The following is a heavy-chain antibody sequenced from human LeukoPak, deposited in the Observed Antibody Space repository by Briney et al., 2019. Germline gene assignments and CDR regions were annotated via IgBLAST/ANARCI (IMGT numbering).Heavy chain of an antibody. Sequence: GGSLRLSCAASGFTFTNYWMHWVRQAPGKGLVWVSRIDIDGTGTSYADSVKGRFTISRDNAKNTVSLQMNSLKAEDTAVYYCGTVFDHWGPGILVTVSS. V-gene: IGHV3-74*01. CDR1: GFTFTNYW. CDR2: IDIDGTGT. J-gene: IGHJ4*02. CDR3: GTVFDH.